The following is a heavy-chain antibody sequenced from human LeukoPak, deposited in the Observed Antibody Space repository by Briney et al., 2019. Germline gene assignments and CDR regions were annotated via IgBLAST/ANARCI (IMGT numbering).Heavy chain of an antibody. V-gene: IGHV4-31*03. CDR2: IYYSGST. Sequence: SETLSLTCTVSGGSISSGGYYWNWIRQHPGKGLEWIGYIYYSGSTYYNPSLKSRVTVSVDTSKNHCSLKPRSATPANTAVYSGARVPYYYHMDIWGQRTPVTAS. CDR1: GGSISSGGYY. J-gene: IGHJ6*02. CDR3: ARVPYYYHMDI.